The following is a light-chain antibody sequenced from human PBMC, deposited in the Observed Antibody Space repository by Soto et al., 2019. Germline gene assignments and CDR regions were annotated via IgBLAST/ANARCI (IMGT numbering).Light chain of an antibody. V-gene: IGKV3-20*01. CDR2: GAS. J-gene: IGKJ2*01. CDR3: QQYGSSPQT. Sequence: EIVLTQSPGTLSLSPGEGATLSCRASQTVSSSYLAWYQQKPGQAPRLLIYGASSRATGIPDRFSGSGSGTDFPLTIGRLEPEDFAVYYCQQYGSSPQTFGQGTKLEIK. CDR1: QTVSSSY.